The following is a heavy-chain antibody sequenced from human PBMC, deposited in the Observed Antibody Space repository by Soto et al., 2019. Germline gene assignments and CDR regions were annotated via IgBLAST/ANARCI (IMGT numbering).Heavy chain of an antibody. Sequence: GGSLRLSCAASGFTFSSYAMSWVRQAPGKGLEWVSAISGSGGSTYYADSVKGRFTISRDNSKNTLYLQMNSLRAEDTAVYYCAKGPSRAVAVAGAFDYWGQGTLVTVSS. J-gene: IGHJ4*02. CDR2: ISGSGGST. CDR3: AKGPSRAVAVAGAFDY. V-gene: IGHV3-23*01. CDR1: GFTFSSYA. D-gene: IGHD6-19*01.